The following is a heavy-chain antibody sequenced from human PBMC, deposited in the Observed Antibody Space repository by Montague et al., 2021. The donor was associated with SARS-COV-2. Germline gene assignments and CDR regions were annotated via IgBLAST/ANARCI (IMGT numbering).Heavy chain of an antibody. J-gene: IGHJ4*02. CDR2: IYYSGTT. CDR1: GGSISSSNYY. V-gene: IGHV4-39*01. CDR3: ARETDTSGLVQQFDY. Sequence: SETLSLTCTVSGGSISSSNYYWGWIRQPPGRGLEWIGSIYYSGTTYYNPSLQSRATISVDTSRKQFSLKLSSVTAADTAVYYCARETDTSGLVQQFDYWGQGTLVTVSS. D-gene: IGHD6-19*01.